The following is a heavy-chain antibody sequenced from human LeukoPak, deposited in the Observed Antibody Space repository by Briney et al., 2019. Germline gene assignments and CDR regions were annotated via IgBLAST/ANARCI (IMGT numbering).Heavy chain of an antibody. Sequence: SETLSLTCTVSSGSISSNYWSWIRQPAGKGLEWIGRIYTSGSTNYNPSLKSRVTMSIDTSKKQFSLKLNSVTAPDTAVYYCARDFGSGGYFDYWGPGTLVTVSS. CDR3: ARDFGSGGYFDY. CDR2: IYTSGST. V-gene: IGHV4-4*07. D-gene: IGHD3-10*01. J-gene: IGHJ4*02. CDR1: SGSISSNY.